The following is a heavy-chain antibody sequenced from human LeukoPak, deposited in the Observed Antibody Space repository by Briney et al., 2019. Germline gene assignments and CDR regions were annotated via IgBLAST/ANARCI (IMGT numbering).Heavy chain of an antibody. CDR3: ARDREYYDFWSGRASDAFDI. J-gene: IGHJ3*02. CDR1: GYTFTGYY. V-gene: IGHV1-2*02. CDR2: INPNSGGT. D-gene: IGHD3-3*01. Sequence: GASVKVSCKTSGYTFTGYYMHWVRQAPGQGLEWMGWINPNSGGTNYAQKFQGRVTMTRDTSISTAYMELSRLRSDDTAVYYCARDREYYDFWSGRASDAFDIWGQGTMVTVSS.